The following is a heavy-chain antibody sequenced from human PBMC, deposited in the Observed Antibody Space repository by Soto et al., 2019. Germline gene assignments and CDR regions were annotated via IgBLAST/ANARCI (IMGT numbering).Heavy chain of an antibody. V-gene: IGHV1-18*01. CDR3: AREGVYRGAYYYYGMDV. D-gene: IGHD3-10*01. CDR1: GYTFTSYG. J-gene: IGHJ6*02. Sequence: QVQLVQSGAEVKKPGASVKVSCKASGYTFTSYGISWVRQAPGQGLEWMGWISSYNANTNYEQKLQVRVTMTTDTSTNTAYMELRSLKFDDTAVYYCAREGVYRGAYYYYGMDVWGHGTTVTVSS. CDR2: ISSYNANT.